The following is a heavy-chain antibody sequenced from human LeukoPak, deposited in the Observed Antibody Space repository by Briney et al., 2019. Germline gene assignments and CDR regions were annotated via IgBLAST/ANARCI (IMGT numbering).Heavy chain of an antibody. CDR1: AGSISIYY. V-gene: IGHV4-59*01. J-gene: IGHJ4*02. D-gene: IGHD3-22*01. CDR2: IYYSGST. CDR3: ARTLYYYDSSGYSTPSFDY. Sequence: SETLSLTCTVSAGSISIYYWSWIRQPPGKGLEWIGYIYYSGSTNYNPSLKSRVTISVDTSKNQFSLKLSSVTAADTAVYYCARTLYYYDSSGYSTPSFDYWGQGTLVTVSS.